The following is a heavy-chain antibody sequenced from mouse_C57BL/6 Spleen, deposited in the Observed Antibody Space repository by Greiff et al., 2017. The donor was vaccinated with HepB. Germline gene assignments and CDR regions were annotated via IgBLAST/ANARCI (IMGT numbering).Heavy chain of an antibody. CDR1: GYAFTNYL. CDR2: INPGSGGT. J-gene: IGHJ3*01. D-gene: IGHD1-1*01. Sequence: QVTLKESGAELVRPGTSVKVSCKASGYAFTNYLIEWVKQRPGQGLEWIGVINPGSGGTNYNEKFKGKATLTADKSSSTAYMQLSSLTSEDSAVYFCARCPITTVVAPFAYWGQGTLVTVSA. V-gene: IGHV1-54*01. CDR3: ARCPITTVVAPFAY.